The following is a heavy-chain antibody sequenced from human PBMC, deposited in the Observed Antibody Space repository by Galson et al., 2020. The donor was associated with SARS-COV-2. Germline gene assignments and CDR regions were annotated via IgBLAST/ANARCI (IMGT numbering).Heavy chain of an antibody. V-gene: IGHV3-11*01. D-gene: IGHD6-13*01. CDR1: GFTFSDYY. CDR3: ARDSLRIAAAGGGSWFDP. J-gene: IGHJ5*02. CDR2: ISSSGSTI. Sequence: NSGGSLRLSCAASGFTFSDYYMSWIRQAPGKGLEWVSYISSSGSTIYYADSVKGRFTISRDNAKNSLYLQMNSLRAEDTAVYYCARDSLRIAAAGGGSWFDPWGQGTLVTVSS.